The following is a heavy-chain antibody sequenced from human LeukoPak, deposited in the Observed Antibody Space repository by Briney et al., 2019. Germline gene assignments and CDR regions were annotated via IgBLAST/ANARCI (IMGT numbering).Heavy chain of an antibody. CDR1: GFTFSNAW. V-gene: IGHV3-74*01. Sequence: GGSLRLSCVASGFTFSNAWMSWVRQAPGKGLVWVSRINRDGSTTSYADSVKGRFTISRDNAKNTLYLQMNSLRAEDTALYYCARVMTTASTYDYWGQGTLVTVSS. J-gene: IGHJ4*02. D-gene: IGHD4-17*01. CDR2: INRDGSTT. CDR3: ARVMTTASTYDY.